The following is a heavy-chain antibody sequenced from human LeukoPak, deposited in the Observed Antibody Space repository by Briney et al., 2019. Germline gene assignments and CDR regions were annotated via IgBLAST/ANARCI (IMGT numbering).Heavy chain of an antibody. J-gene: IGHJ5*02. V-gene: IGHV3-48*03. CDR1: GFTFSSYE. CDR3: AREPLCGGDCYSDNNWFDP. D-gene: IGHD2-21*02. CDR2: ISSSGSTI. Sequence: GGSLRLSCAASGFTFSSYEMNWVRQAPGKGLEWVSYISSSGSTIYYADSVKGRFTISRDNAKNSLYLQMNSLRDEDTAVYYCAREPLCGGDCYSDNNWFDPWGQGTLVTVSS.